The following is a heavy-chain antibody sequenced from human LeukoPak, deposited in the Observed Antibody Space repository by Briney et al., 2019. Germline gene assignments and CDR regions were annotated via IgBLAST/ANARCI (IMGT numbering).Heavy chain of an antibody. CDR2: IYHSGST. CDR1: GGSISSYY. Sequence: SETLSLTCTVSGGSISSYYWSWIRQPPGKGLEWIGYIYHSGSTNYNPSLKSRVTISVDTSKNQFSLKLSSVTAADTAVYYCARGGYCSGGSCYKYYYGMDVWGQGTTVTVSS. J-gene: IGHJ6*02. CDR3: ARGGYCSGGSCYKYYYGMDV. D-gene: IGHD2-15*01. V-gene: IGHV4-59*01.